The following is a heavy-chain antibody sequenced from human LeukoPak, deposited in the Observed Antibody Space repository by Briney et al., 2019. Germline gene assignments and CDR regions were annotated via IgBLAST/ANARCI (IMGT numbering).Heavy chain of an antibody. Sequence: PGGSLRLSCAASGFTVSSNYMSWVRQAPGKGLEWVSVIYSGGSTYYADSVKGRFTISRDNSKNTLYLQMNSLRAEDTAVYYCAKSLGLANFDYWGQGTLVTVSS. V-gene: IGHV3-66*02. CDR2: IYSGGST. J-gene: IGHJ4*02. CDR3: AKSLGLANFDY. CDR1: GFTVSSNY. D-gene: IGHD3-10*01.